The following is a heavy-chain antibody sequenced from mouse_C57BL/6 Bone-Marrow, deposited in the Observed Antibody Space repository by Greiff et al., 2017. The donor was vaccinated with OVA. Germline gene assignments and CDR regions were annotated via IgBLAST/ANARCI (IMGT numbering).Heavy chain of an antibody. J-gene: IGHJ1*03. D-gene: IGHD2-1*01. CDR3: ARQRGIYYGNYSPIWYFDV. CDR1: EYEFPSHD. V-gene: IGHV5-2*03. Sequence: EVMLVESGGGLVQPGESLKLSCESNEYEFPSHDMSWVHKTPEKRLELVAAINSDGGSTYYPDTMERRFIISRDNTKKTLYLQMSSLRSEDTALYYCARQRGIYYGNYSPIWYFDVWGTGTTVTVSS. CDR2: INSDGGST.